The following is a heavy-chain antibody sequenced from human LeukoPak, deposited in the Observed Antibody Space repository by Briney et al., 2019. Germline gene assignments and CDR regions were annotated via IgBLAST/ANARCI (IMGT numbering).Heavy chain of an antibody. CDR3: ALSSSSTNWYFDL. D-gene: IGHD6-13*01. V-gene: IGHV3-30*03. Sequence: GGSLRLSCAASGFTFSSYGMHWVRQAPGKGLEWVAVISYDGSNKYYADSVKGRFTISRDNSKNTLYLQMNSLRAEDTAVYYCALSSSSTNWYFDLWGRGTLVTVSS. CDR1: GFTFSSYG. J-gene: IGHJ2*01. CDR2: ISYDGSNK.